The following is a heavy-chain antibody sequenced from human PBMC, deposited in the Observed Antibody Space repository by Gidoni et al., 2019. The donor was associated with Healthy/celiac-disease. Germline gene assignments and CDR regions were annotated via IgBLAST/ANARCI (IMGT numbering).Heavy chain of an antibody. J-gene: IGHJ4*02. V-gene: IGHV3-21*01. CDR1: GFTFSSYS. Sequence: EVQLVESGGGLVKPGGSLRLSCAASGFTFSSYSMNWVRQAPGTGLGWVSSISSSSSYIYYADSVKGRFTISRDNAKNSLYLQMNSLRAEDTAVYYCARGIEYSSSSVYWGQGTLVTVSS. CDR3: ARGIEYSSSSVY. D-gene: IGHD6-6*01. CDR2: ISSSSSYI.